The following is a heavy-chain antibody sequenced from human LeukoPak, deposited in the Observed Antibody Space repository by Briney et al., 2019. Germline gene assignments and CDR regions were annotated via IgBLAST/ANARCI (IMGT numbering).Heavy chain of an antibody. CDR2: ISVSGSRA. CDR3: TKDHDGMHA. J-gene: IGHJ6*02. V-gene: IGHV3-23*01. Sequence: GGSLILSCSASGFTFSSNAMSWVRQAPGKGLEWVSVISVSGSRAYYADFVKGRFTVSRDNSKNTVLLQMNSLRVEDTAVYYCTKDHDGMHAWGQGTTVTVSS. CDR1: GFTFSSNA.